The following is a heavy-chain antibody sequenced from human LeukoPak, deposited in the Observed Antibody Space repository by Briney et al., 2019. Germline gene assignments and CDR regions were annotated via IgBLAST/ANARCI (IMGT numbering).Heavy chain of an antibody. V-gene: IGHV1-69*13. Sequence: SVKVSCKASGGTFSSYAISWVRQAPGQGLEWMGGIIPIFGTANYAQKFQGRVTITADESTRTANMELSGLRSEDTAVYYCARDRDPVRGIIWYYGMDVWGQGTTVTVSS. D-gene: IGHD3-10*01. CDR3: ARDRDPVRGIIWYYGMDV. CDR1: GGTFSSYA. J-gene: IGHJ6*02. CDR2: IIPIFGTA.